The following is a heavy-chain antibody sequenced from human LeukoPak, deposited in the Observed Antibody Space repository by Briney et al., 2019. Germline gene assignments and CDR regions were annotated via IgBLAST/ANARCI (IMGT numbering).Heavy chain of an antibody. D-gene: IGHD5-12*01. CDR2: IRSAVETT. CDR3: AKRAPYMVATDY. Sequence: RSGGSLRLSCAASGFTMSHYGVSWVRQAPGKGLEWISGIRSAVETTHYADSAKGRFIISRDNSKNALSLQLNSLRAEDTAVSYCAKRAPYMVATDYWGQGTLVTVSS. J-gene: IGHJ4*02. CDR1: GFTMSHYG. V-gene: IGHV3-23*01.